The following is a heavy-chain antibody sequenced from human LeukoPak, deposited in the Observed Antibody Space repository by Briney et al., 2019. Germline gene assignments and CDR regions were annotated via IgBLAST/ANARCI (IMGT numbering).Heavy chain of an antibody. J-gene: IGHJ4*02. D-gene: IGHD3-10*01. CDR1: SGSISSYY. Sequence: SETLSLTCTVSSGSISSYYWSWIRQPPGKGLEWIGYIYYSGSTNYNPSLKSRVTISVDTSKNQFSLKLSSVTAADTAVYYCVRADRITMVRGVILFDYWGQGTLVTVSS. V-gene: IGHV4-59*01. CDR3: VRADRITMVRGVILFDY. CDR2: IYYSGST.